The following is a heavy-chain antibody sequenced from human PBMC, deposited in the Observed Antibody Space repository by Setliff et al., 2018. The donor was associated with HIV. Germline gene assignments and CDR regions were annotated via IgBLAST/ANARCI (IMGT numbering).Heavy chain of an antibody. CDR2: IIPMFGTA. Sequence: SVKVSCKASGDTFRSRAFNWVRQAPGQGPEWMGGIIPMFGTANYAQKFQGRVTITADESTSTVYMELSSLRSDDTALYYCAREGNSGHGGQIEFDYWGQGTLVTVSS. V-gene: IGHV1-69*13. D-gene: IGHD1-26*01. CDR3: AREGNSGHGGQIEFDY. J-gene: IGHJ4*02. CDR1: GDTFRSRA.